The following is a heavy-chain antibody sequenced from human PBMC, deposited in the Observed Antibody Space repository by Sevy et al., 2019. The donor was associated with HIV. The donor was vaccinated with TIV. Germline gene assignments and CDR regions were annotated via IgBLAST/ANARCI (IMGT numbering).Heavy chain of an antibody. CDR1: GFTFSSYE. CDR3: AREDGSRQYFQY. D-gene: IGHD6-13*01. CDR2: ISTSGSII. V-gene: IGHV3-48*03. Sequence: GGSLRLPCVASGFTFSSYEMNWVRQAPGKGLEWVSHISTSGSIIHYEDSVKGRFTISRDNAKNSLYLQMNSLRVEDTAVYYCAREDGSRQYFQYWGQGTLVTVSS. J-gene: IGHJ1*01.